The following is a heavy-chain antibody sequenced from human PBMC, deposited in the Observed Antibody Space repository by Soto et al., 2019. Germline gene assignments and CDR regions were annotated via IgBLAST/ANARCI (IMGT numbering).Heavy chain of an antibody. Sequence: SETLSLTCAVSGASISSSNWWSWVRQPPGKGLEWIGEVYHSGSTNYNPSLKSRVTISVDKPKNQFSLNLSSVTAADTAMYYCARGGYLLKYNWFDPWGQGTLVTVSS. CDR3: ARGGYLLKYNWFDP. V-gene: IGHV4-4*02. D-gene: IGHD1-1*01. J-gene: IGHJ5*02. CDR2: VYHSGST. CDR1: GASISSSNW.